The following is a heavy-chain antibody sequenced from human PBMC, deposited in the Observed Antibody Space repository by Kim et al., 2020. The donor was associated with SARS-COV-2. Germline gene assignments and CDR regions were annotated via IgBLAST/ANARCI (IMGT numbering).Heavy chain of an antibody. CDR3: ARGASEATAVYYYYGMDV. J-gene: IGHJ6*02. V-gene: IGHV1-69*13. CDR2: IIPIFGTA. D-gene: IGHD5-12*01. Sequence: SVKVSCKASGGTFSSYAISWVRQAPGQGLEWMGGIIPIFGTANYAQKFQGRVTITADESTSTAYMELSSLRSEDTAVYYCARGASEATAVYYYYGMDVWGQGTTVTVSS. CDR1: GGTFSSYA.